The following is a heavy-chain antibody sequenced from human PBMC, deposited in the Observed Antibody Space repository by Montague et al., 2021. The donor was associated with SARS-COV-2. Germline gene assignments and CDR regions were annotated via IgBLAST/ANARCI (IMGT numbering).Heavy chain of an antibody. Sequence: SETLSLTCSVSGDSITNHYWSWIRQPAGKGLEWIGRMHFTGKTNFSPFFSSRLTMSADTSKNQFSLKLSSVTAADTAVYYCARVQRGYYYGLGVSAHFDYWAQGTLVTVSS. D-gene: IGHD3-10*01. J-gene: IGHJ4*02. CDR2: MHFTGKT. CDR3: ARVQRGYYYGLGVSAHFDY. CDR1: GDSITNHY. V-gene: IGHV4-4*07.